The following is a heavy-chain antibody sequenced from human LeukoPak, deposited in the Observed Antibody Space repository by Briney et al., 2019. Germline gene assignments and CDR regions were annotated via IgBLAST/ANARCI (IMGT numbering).Heavy chain of an antibody. CDR3: VKVTAAGFVDR. CDR2: IGWNSGGI. V-gene: IGHV3-9*01. D-gene: IGHD6-13*01. CDR1: GFTFDDYA. Sequence: PGRSLRLSCAASGFTFDDYAMHWVRQAPGKGLEWVSGIGWNSGGIVYADSVKGRFTISRDNAKKSLYLQMNSLGAEDTALYYCVKVTAAGFVDRWGQGTLVTVSS. J-gene: IGHJ5*02.